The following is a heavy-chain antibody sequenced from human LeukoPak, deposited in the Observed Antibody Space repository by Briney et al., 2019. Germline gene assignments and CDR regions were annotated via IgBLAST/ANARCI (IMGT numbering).Heavy chain of an antibody. CDR2: INHSGST. J-gene: IGHJ4*02. CDR3: ARERYQLTPFDY. D-gene: IGHD2-2*01. Sequence: GSLRLSCAASGFTFSSYSMNWIRQPPGKGLEWIGEINHSGSTNYNPSLKSRVTISVDTSKNQFSLKLSSVTAADTAVYYCARERYQLTPFDYWGQGTLVTVSS. V-gene: IGHV4-34*01. CDR1: GFTFSSYS.